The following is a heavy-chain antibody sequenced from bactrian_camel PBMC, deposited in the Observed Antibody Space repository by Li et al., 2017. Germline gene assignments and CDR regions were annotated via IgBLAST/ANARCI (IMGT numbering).Heavy chain of an antibody. Sequence: HVQLVESGGGLVQPGGSLRLSCAASGFTFSSYSMSWVRQASGTGFEWVSTITSDGDTTYYADSIQGRVTVSRDNVKNTMYLRMNNLQPEDTARYYCAKGYGGTWSLDYWGQGTQVTVS. CDR1: GFTFSSYS. V-gene: IGHV3S1*01. D-gene: IGHD6*01. CDR3: AKGYGGTWSLDY. CDR2: ITSDGDTT. J-gene: IGHJ4*01.